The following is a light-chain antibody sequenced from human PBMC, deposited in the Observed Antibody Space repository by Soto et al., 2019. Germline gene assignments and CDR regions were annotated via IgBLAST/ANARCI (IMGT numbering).Light chain of an antibody. J-gene: IGKJ2*02. CDR3: QQYGSSVVCT. V-gene: IGKV3-20*01. CDR2: GAS. Sequence: EIVLTQSPGTLSLSPGESATLSCRASQSVKSNFLAWYQQIPGQAPRLLIYGASTRATGVPDRFSGSGSGTDFTLTISRLEPEDFAVYYCQQYGSSVVCTFGQGTKLEIK. CDR1: QSVKSNF.